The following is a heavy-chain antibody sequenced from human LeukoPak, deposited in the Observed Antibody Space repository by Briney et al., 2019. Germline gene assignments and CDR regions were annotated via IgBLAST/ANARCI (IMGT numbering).Heavy chain of an antibody. D-gene: IGHD2/OR15-2a*01. J-gene: IGHJ4*02. Sequence: ASVTVSCKASGYTFTSYGISWVRQAPGQGVEWMGWISAYNGNTNYPQKLQGRVTMTTDTSTSTAYMELRSLRSDDTAVYYCGRAIEQEDYWGQGTLVTVSS. V-gene: IGHV1-18*04. CDR3: GRAIEQEDY. CDR2: ISAYNGNT. CDR1: GYTFTSYG.